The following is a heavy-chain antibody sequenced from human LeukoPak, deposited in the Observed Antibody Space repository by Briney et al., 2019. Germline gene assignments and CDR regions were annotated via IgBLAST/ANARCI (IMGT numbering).Heavy chain of an antibody. J-gene: IGHJ3*01. Sequence: KPSETLSLTCPVSGGSISSYYWSWIRQPPGKRLEWIGYINYSGSTKYNPSIKSRVTISVDTSKNQSSLKLSSVTAADTAVYYCARQRQYDADAFDLWGQGTMVTVTS. D-gene: IGHD3-16*01. CDR3: ARQRQYDADAFDL. CDR2: INYSGST. CDR1: GGSISSYY. V-gene: IGHV4-59*08.